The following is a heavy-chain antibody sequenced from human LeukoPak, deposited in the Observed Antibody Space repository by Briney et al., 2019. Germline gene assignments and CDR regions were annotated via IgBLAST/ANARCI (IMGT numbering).Heavy chain of an antibody. CDR2: IRSKANSYAT. J-gene: IGHJ5*02. CDR1: GFTFSGSA. V-gene: IGHV3-73*01. CDR3: TRGGPRAARPDWFDP. Sequence: PGGSLRLSCAASGFTFSGSAMHWVRQASGKGLEWVGRIRSKANSYATAYAASVKGRFTISRDDSKNTAYLQMNSLKTEDTAVYYCTRGGPRAARPDWFDPWGQGTLVTVSS. D-gene: IGHD6-6*01.